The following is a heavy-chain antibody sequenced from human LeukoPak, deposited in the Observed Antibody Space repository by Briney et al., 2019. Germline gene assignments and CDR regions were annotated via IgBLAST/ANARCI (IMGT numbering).Heavy chain of an antibody. Sequence: PSETLSLTCTVSGYSISSGYYWGWIRQPPGKGLEWIGSIYHSGSTYYNPSLKSRVTISVDTSKNHFSLKLSSVTAADTAVYYCARARWYYDILTGYSYYYYMDVWGKGTTVTVSS. CDR1: GYSISSGYY. CDR3: ARARWYYDILTGYSYYYYMDV. V-gene: IGHV4-38-2*02. D-gene: IGHD3-9*01. CDR2: IYHSGST. J-gene: IGHJ6*03.